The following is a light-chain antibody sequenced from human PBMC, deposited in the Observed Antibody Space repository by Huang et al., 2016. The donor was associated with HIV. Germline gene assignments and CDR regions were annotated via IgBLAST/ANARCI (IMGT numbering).Light chain of an antibody. Sequence: DIVIVQSPASLSVTPGEAAAITCRSSQSLLHSNGDNYLDWYWQKPGQSPRLLIYLASSGACGVADRFSGSGSGTDITLRINRVEPGDVGVYYCMQGLQTWTFGQGTKVEI. CDR2: LAS. V-gene: IGKV2-28*01. J-gene: IGKJ1*01. CDR1: QSLLHSNGDNY. CDR3: MQGLQTWT.